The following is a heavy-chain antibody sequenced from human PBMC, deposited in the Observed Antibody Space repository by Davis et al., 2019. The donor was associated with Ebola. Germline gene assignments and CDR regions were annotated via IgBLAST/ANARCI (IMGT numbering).Heavy chain of an antibody. CDR1: GFTFDDYA. CDR2: INWDSRSR. V-gene: IGHV3-9*01. CDR3: AKAPFLEGAFDM. J-gene: IGHJ3*02. D-gene: IGHD2/OR15-2a*01. Sequence: GGSLRLSCAASGFTFDDYAMHWVRQVPGKGLEWVSGINWDSRSRVYVDSVKGRFTISRDNAKNSLSLQMNSLRTEDTALYYCAKAPFLEGAFDMWGQGTMVTVSS.